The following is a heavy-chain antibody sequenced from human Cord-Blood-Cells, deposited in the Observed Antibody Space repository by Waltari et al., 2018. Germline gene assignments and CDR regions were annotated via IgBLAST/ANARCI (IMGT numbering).Heavy chain of an antibody. CDR1: GYTFTGDD. CDR3: ARGHETGTDAFDI. J-gene: IGHJ3*02. CDR2: TNPNSGGT. D-gene: IGHD1-1*01. Sequence: QVQLVQSGAEVKKPGASVKVSCEASGYTFTGDDMHWVRQAPGQGLEWMGWTNPNSGGTNYAQKFQGRVTMTRDTSISTAYMELSRLRSDDTAVYYCARGHETGTDAFDIWGQGTMVTVSS. V-gene: IGHV1-2*02.